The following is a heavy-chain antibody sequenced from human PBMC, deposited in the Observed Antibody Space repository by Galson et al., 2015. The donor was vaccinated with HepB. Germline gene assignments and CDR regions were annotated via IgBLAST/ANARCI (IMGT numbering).Heavy chain of an antibody. Sequence: SLRLSCAASGFTFSSYAMHWARQAPGKGLEWVAVISYDGSNKYYADSVKGRFTISRDNSKNTLYLQMNSLRAEDTAVYYCARDGIAVACTGDAFDIWGQGTMVTVSS. CDR3: ARDGIAVACTGDAFDI. J-gene: IGHJ3*02. CDR1: GFTFSSYA. V-gene: IGHV3-30-3*01. CDR2: ISYDGSNK. D-gene: IGHD6-19*01.